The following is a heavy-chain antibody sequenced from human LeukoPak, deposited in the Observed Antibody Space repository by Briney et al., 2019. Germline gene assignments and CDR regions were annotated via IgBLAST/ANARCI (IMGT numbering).Heavy chain of an antibody. V-gene: IGHV4-39*01. CDR2: IYYSGST. D-gene: IGHD6-13*01. CDR1: GGSISSSSYY. J-gene: IGHJ3*02. CDR3: ARPGNSSSWRSGLMGAFDI. Sequence: ASETLSLTCTVSGGSISSSSYYWGWIRQPPGKGLEWIGSIYYSGSTYYNPSLKSRVTISVDTSKNQFSLRLSSVTAADTAVYYCARPGNSSSWRSGLMGAFDIWGQGTMVTVSS.